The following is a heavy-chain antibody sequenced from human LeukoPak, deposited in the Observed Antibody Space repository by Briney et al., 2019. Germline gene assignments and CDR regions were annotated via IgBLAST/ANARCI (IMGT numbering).Heavy chain of an antibody. D-gene: IGHD6-19*01. CDR3: ARGPSVAGTDY. J-gene: IGHJ4*02. CDR2: INHSGST. V-gene: IGHV4-39*07. Sequence: SETLSLTCTVSGGSISSSSYYWSWIRQPPGKGLEWIGEINHSGSTNYNPSLKSRVTISVDTSKNQFSLKLSSVTAADTAVYYCARGPSVAGTDYWGQGTLVTVSS. CDR1: GGSISSSSYY.